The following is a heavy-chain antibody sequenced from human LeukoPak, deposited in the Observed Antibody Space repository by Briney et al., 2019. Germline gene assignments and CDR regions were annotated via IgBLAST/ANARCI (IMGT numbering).Heavy chain of an antibody. CDR1: GFTFSSYA. Sequence: PGGSLRLSCAASGFTFSSYAMSWVRHAPGKGREGVSAISGSGGSTYYADSVKGHFTISRDNFKNTLYLQMNSLRAEDTAVYYCAKNYGDYVGWVVDYWGQGTLVTVSS. CDR3: AKNYGDYVGWVVDY. J-gene: IGHJ4*02. CDR2: ISGSGGST. V-gene: IGHV3-23*01. D-gene: IGHD4-17*01.